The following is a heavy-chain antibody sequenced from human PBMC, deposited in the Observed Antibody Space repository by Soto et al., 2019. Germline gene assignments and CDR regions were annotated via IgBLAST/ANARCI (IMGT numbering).Heavy chain of an antibody. CDR1: GFTFSSYA. CDR2: ISGSGGST. J-gene: IGHJ4*02. CDR3: AKRANGLYFDY. Sequence: GGSLRLSCAASGFTFSSYAMNWVRQAPGKGLEWVSVISGSGGSTYYTDSVKGRFTISRDNSKNTLYLQMNSLRAEDTAVYYCAKRANGLYFDYWGQGTLVTVSS. V-gene: IGHV3-23*01.